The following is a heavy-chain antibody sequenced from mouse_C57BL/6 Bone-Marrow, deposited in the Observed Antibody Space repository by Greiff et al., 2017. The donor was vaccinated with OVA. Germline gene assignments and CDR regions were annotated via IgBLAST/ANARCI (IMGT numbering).Heavy chain of an antibody. CDR3: ATHNDYYLFDY. CDR1: GYTFTSYW. Sequence: VKLQQPGAELVKPGASVKLSCKASGYTFTSYWMHWVKQRPGQGLEWIGMIHPNSGSTNYNEKFKGKATLTVDKSSSTAYMQLSSLTSEDSAVYYCATHNDYYLFDYWGQGTTLTVSS. D-gene: IGHD2-3*01. J-gene: IGHJ2*01. V-gene: IGHV1-64*01. CDR2: IHPNSGST.